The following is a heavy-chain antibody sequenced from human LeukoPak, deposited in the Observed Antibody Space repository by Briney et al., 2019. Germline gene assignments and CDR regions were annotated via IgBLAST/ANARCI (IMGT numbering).Heavy chain of an antibody. J-gene: IGHJ4*02. CDR3: ARDGTNYYDSSGYLDY. CDR2: ISYDGSNK. Sequence: PGGSLRLSCAASGFTFSSYAMHWVRQAPGKGLEWVAVISYDGSNKYYADSVKGRFTISRDNSKNTLYLQMNSLRAEDTAVYYCARDGTNYYDSSGYLDYWGQGTLVTVSS. D-gene: IGHD3-22*01. CDR1: GFTFSSYA. V-gene: IGHV3-30-3*01.